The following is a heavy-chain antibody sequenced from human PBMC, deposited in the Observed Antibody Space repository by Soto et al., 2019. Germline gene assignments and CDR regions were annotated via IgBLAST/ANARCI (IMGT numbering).Heavy chain of an antibody. CDR2: IYYSGST. CDR1: GGSISSYAFY. V-gene: IGHV4-30-4*01. J-gene: IGHJ4*02. Sequence: SETLSLTCTVSGGSISSYAFYWSWIRQPPGKGLDWIGYIYYSGSTHYTPSLKSRVTISVDTSKNQFSLKLSSVTAADTAVYYCARVRDDYGHYSFDSWGQGTLVTVSS. CDR3: ARVRDDYGHYSFDS. D-gene: IGHD4-17*01.